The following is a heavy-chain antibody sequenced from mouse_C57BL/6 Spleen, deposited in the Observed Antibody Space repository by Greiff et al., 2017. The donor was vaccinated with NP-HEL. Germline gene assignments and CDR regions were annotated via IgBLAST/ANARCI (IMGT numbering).Heavy chain of an antibody. CDR3: TTLPRRFAY. CDR1: GFNIKDDY. Sequence: VQLKESGAELVRPGASVKLSCTASGFNIKDDYMHWVKQRPEQGLEWIGWIDPENGDTEYASKFQGKATITADTSSNTAYLQLSSLTSEDTAVYYCTTLPRRFAYWGQGTLVTVS. CDR2: IDPENGDT. V-gene: IGHV14-4*01. D-gene: IGHD6-1*01. J-gene: IGHJ3*01.